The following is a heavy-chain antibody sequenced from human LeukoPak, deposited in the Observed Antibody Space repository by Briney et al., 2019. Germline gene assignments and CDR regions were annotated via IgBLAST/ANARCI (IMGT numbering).Heavy chain of an antibody. CDR3: ARQYNGDYNFNY. CDR2: IYYSGST. D-gene: IGHD4-17*01. CDR1: GGSISSYY. Sequence: SETLSLTCAVSGGSISSYYWGWIRQPPGKGLEWIGSIYYSGSTYYNPSLKSRVTISVDTSKNQFSLKLSSVTAADTAVYYCARQYNGDYNFNYWGQGTLVTVSS. J-gene: IGHJ4*02. V-gene: IGHV4-39*01.